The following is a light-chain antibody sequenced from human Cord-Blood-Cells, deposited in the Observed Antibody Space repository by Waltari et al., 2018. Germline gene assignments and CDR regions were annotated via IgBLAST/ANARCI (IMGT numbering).Light chain of an antibody. CDR2: KDS. Sequence: SYELTQPPSVSVSPGQTARITCSGDALPKQYANWYQQNPGQAPVLVIYKDSERPSGIPERFSGSSSGTTVTLTISGVQAEDEADYYCQSADSSGTYVFGTGTKVTVL. CDR3: QSADSSGTYV. V-gene: IGLV3-25*03. J-gene: IGLJ1*01. CDR1: ALPKQY.